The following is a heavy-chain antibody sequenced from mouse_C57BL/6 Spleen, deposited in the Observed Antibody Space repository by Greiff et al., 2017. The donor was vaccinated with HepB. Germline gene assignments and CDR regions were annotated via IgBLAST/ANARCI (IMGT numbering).Heavy chain of an antibody. D-gene: IGHD2-1*01. CDR1: GFTFSSYA. J-gene: IGHJ1*03. Sequence: EVQLQESGGGLVKPGGSLKLSCAASGFTFSSYAMSWVRQTPEKRLEWVATISDGGSYTYYPDNVKGRFTISRDNAKNNLYLQMSHLKSEDTAMYYCARDPPYGNYEGYFDVWGTGTTVTVSS. V-gene: IGHV5-4*01. CDR3: ARDPPYGNYEGYFDV. CDR2: ISDGGSYT.